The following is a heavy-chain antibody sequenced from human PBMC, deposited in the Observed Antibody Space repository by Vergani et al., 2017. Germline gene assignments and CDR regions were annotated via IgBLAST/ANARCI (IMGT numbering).Heavy chain of an antibody. J-gene: IGHJ4*02. CDR3: ARGRVDYSSSSPYFDY. CDR1: GFTVSSNY. D-gene: IGHD6-6*01. V-gene: IGHV3-53*04. CDR2: IYSGGST. Sequence: EVQLVESGGGLVQPGGSLRLSCAASGFTVSSNYMSWVRQAPGKGLEWVSVIYSGGSTYYADSVKGRFTISRHNSKNTLYLQMNSLRAEDTAVYCCARGRVDYSSSSPYFDYWGQGTLVTASS.